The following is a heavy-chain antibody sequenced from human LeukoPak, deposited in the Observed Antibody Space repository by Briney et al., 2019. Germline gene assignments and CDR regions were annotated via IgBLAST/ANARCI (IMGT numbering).Heavy chain of an antibody. D-gene: IGHD3-10*01. V-gene: IGHV4-39*01. CDR2: IYYSGST. J-gene: IGHJ5*02. CDR1: GGSISSSSYY. CDR3: ASSLVTGDLVVRGSWFDP. Sequence: SETLSLTCTVSGGSISSSSYYWGWIRQPPGKGLEWIGSIYYSGSTYYNPSLKSRVTISVDTSKNQFSLKLSSVTAADTAVYYCASSLVTGDLVVRGSWFDPWGQGTLVTVSS.